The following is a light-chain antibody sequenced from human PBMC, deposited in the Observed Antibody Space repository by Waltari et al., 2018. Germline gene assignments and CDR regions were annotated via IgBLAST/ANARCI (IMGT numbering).Light chain of an antibody. CDR2: GVS. CDR1: STDIGGYFF. V-gene: IGLV2-14*03. Sequence: QSALTQPASVSGSPGQSITISCTGSSTDIGGYFFVSCYQQHPGTAPKLIIYGVSNRPSVVSDRFSGSKSDNTASLTISGLQTEDEADYYCSSYSSTTTRVIFGGGTRLTVL. J-gene: IGLJ2*01. CDR3: SSYSSTTTRVI.